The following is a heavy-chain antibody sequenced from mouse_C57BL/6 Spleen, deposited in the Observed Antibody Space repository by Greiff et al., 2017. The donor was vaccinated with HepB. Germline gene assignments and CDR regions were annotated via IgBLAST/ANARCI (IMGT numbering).Heavy chain of an antibody. V-gene: IGHV5-17*01. CDR1: GFTFSDYG. Sequence: VQLKESGGGLVKPGGSLKLSCAASGFTFSDYGMHWVRQAPEKGLEWVAYISSGSSTIYYADTVKGRFTISRDNAKNTLFLQMTSLRSEDTAMYYCARVYAIDYWGQGTSVTVSS. CDR3: ARVYAIDY. CDR2: ISSGSSTI. J-gene: IGHJ4*01.